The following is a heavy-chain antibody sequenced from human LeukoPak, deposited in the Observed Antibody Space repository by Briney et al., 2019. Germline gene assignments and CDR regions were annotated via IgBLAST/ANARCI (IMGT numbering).Heavy chain of an antibody. Sequence: SETLSLTCAVYGGSFSGYYWSWIRQPPGKGLEWIGEINHSGSTNYNPSLKGRVTISVDTSKNQFSLKLSSVTAADTAVYYCARRTMVRGVIRKGFDYWGQGTLVTVSS. CDR2: INHSGST. D-gene: IGHD3-10*01. V-gene: IGHV4-34*01. CDR3: ARRTMVRGVIRKGFDY. J-gene: IGHJ4*02. CDR1: GGSFSGYY.